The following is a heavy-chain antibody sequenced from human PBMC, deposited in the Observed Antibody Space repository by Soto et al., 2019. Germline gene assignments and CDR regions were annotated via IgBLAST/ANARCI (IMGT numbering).Heavy chain of an antibody. V-gene: IGHV4-59*08. CDR3: ARQFPPLPSGAHYFDL. J-gene: IGHJ4*02. D-gene: IGHD3-10*01. Sequence: SETLCVTCTFAGGYISGYYGSLIRQPTGKGLEWIGFIYYNGATRYNPSLMSRVTISLDASKNQFSLKLSSVTAADTAVYYCARQFPPLPSGAHYFDLWGQGPLVTVSS. CDR1: GGYISGYY. CDR2: IYYNGAT.